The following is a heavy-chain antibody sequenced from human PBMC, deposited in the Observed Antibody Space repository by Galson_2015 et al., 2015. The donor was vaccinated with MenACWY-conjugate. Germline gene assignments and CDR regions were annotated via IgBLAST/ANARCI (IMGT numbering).Heavy chain of an antibody. V-gene: IGHV4-34*01. J-gene: IGHJ4*02. D-gene: IGHD5-18*01. CDR2: INHSGST. CDR1: GGSFSGYY. CDR3: ARSPFRWDTAMVTVFDY. Sequence: SETLSLTCAVYGGSFSGYYWSWIRQPPGKGLEWIGEINHSGSTNYDPSLKSRVAISVDTSKNQFSLKLSSVTAADTAVYYCARSPFRWDTAMVTVFDYWGQGTLVTASS.